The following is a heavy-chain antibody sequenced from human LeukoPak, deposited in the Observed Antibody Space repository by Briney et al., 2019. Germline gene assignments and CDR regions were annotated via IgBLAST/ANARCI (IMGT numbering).Heavy chain of an antibody. CDR2: ISAYNGNT. Sequence: GASVKVSCKASGYTFTSYGISWVRQAPGQGLEWMGWISAYNGNTNYAQKLQGRVTMTTDTSTSTAYMELRSLRSDDTAVYYCAGLPVPRNAYGDYYFDYWGQGTLVTVSS. D-gene: IGHD4-17*01. V-gene: IGHV1-18*01. J-gene: IGHJ4*02. CDR1: GYTFTSYG. CDR3: AGLPVPRNAYGDYYFDY.